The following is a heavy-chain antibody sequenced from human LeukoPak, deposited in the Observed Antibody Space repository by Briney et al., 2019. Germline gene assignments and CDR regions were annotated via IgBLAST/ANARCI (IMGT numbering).Heavy chain of an antibody. V-gene: IGHV3-21*04. CDR3: ARDRAIDYYGSGSFPYFDY. CDR2: ISSSRSYI. CDR1: GFTFSSYN. J-gene: IGHJ4*02. D-gene: IGHD3-10*01. Sequence: GGSLRLSCAASGFTFSSYNMNWVRQAPGKGLEWVSSISSSRSYIYYADSVKGRFTISRDNAKNSLYLQMNSLRAEDTAVYYCARDRAIDYYGSGSFPYFDYWGQGTLVTVSS.